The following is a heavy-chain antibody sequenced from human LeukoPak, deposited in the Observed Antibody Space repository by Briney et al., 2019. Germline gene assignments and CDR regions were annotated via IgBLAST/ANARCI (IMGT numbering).Heavy chain of an antibody. CDR3: ARAPHVYCSGGSCYEGY. V-gene: IGHV3-21*01. J-gene: IGHJ4*02. D-gene: IGHD2-15*01. CDR2: ISSSSSYI. CDR1: GFTFSSYS. Sequence: GGSLRLSCAASGFTFSSYSMNWVRQAPGKGLEWVSSISSSSSYIYYADSVMGRFTISRDNAKNSLYLQMNSLRAEDTAVYYCARAPHVYCSGGSCYEGYWGQGTLVTVSS.